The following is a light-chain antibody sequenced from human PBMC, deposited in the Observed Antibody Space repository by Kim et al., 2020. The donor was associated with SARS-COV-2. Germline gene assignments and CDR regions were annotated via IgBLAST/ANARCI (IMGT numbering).Light chain of an antibody. J-gene: IGLJ1*01. CDR3: AAWDDSLNGV. CDR2: SNN. CDR1: NTNSGSNT. V-gene: IGLV1-44*01. Sequence: PGQRATISFSERNTNSGSNTVNEYTQLPGAAPKLLIYSNNQRPSGVPDRFSGSKSGTSASLAISGLQSEDEADYYCAAWDDSLNGVFGTGTKVTVL.